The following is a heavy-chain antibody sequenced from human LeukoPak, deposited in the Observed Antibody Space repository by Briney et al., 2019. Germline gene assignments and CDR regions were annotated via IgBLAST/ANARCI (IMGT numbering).Heavy chain of an antibody. CDR2: ITRSNYI. J-gene: IGHJ1*01. V-gene: IGHV3-21*04. CDR1: GFTFSSYS. D-gene: IGHD6-19*01. CDR3: AREHSSGWYSYFQH. Sequence: PGGSLRLSCAASGFTFSSYSMNWVRQAPGKGLEWVSSITRSNYIYYADSVKGRFTISRDNAKNSLYLQMNSLRAEDTAVYYCAREHSSGWYSYFQHWGQGTLVTVSS.